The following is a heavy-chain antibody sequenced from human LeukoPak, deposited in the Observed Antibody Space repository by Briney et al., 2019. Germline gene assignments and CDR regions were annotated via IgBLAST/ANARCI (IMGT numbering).Heavy chain of an antibody. CDR2: INPSGGNT. J-gene: IGHJ6*03. D-gene: IGHD3-10*01. CDR1: GYTFTSYY. Sequence: ASVKVSCKASGYTFTSYYIHWVRQAPGQGLEWMGIINPSGGNTSYAQKFQGRVTMTRDMSTSTVYMELSSLRSEDTAVYYCASATMVPYYYYYMDVWGKGTTVTVSS. CDR3: ASATMVPYYYYYMDV. V-gene: IGHV1-46*01.